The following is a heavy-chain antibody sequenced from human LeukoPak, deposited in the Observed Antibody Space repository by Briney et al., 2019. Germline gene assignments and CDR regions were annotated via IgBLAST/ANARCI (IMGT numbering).Heavy chain of an antibody. J-gene: IGHJ4*02. CDR2: TNPSGGST. CDR3: ARDRPDYYDSSAYLRGLYSAFGY. CDR1: GYTFTNYY. D-gene: IGHD3-22*01. V-gene: IGHV1-46*01. Sequence: ASVKVSCKASGYTFTNYYMHWVRQALGQGLEWMGITNPSGGSTTYAQKVQGRVTMTTDTSTSTAYMELRSLRSDDTAVYYCARDRPDYYDSSAYLRGLYSAFGYWGQGTLVTVSS.